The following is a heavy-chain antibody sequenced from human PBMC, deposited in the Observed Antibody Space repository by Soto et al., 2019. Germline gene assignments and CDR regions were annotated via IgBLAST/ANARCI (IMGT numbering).Heavy chain of an antibody. D-gene: IGHD3-10*01. CDR1: GFTFGTYT. CDR2: ISSGSSYI. J-gene: IGHJ5*01. V-gene: IGHV3-21*01. Sequence: GGSLRLSCAASGFTFGTYTMNWVRQAPGKGLEWISSISSGSSYIYYAGSVKGRFTISRDNAKNSLFLQMNSLRADDTAVYYCARDILSGGAYPDSWGQGTKVTVSS. CDR3: ARDILSGGAYPDS.